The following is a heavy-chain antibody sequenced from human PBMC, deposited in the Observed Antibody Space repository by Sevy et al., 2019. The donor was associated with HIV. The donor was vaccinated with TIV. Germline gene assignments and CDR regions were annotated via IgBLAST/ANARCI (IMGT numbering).Heavy chain of an antibody. J-gene: IGHJ4*02. CDR1: GYTFTSYG. V-gene: IGHV1-18*01. Sequence: ASVKVSCKASGYTFTSYGISWVRQAPGQGLEWMGWISAYNGNTNYSQKLQGRVTMTTDTSTSTAYMELRSLRSDDTAVYYCARDQISNYCSSTSCHRPDYWGQGTLVTVSS. CDR2: ISAYNGNT. D-gene: IGHD2-2*01. CDR3: ARDQISNYCSSTSCHRPDY.